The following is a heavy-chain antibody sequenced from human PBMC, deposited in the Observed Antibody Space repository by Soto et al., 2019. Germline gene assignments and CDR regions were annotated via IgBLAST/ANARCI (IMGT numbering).Heavy chain of an antibody. D-gene: IGHD1-26*01. CDR3: ARDLSRWELLPWFDP. CDR1: GGSISSYY. CDR2: IYTSGST. V-gene: IGHV4-4*07. Sequence: QVQLQESGPGLVKPSETLSLTCTVSGGSISSYYWSWIRQPAGKGLEWIGRIYTSGSTNYNPSLKRLVTMSVDTSKNQFSLKLSSVTAADTAVYYCARDLSRWELLPWFDPCGQGTLFTVSS. J-gene: IGHJ5*02.